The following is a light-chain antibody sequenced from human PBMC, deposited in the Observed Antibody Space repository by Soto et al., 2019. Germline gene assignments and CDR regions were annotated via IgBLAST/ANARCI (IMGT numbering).Light chain of an antibody. Sequence: QSALTQPASLSGSPGQSITLSCTGSXXDVGYNYVSWYQQSPGKAPKLLIYEVTYRPSGVSTRFSGSKSGNTASLTISGLRAEDEADYYCSSYSSSSTLVIFGGGTKLTVL. V-gene: IGLV2-14*01. CDR1: XXDVGYNY. J-gene: IGLJ2*01. CDR3: SSYSSSSTLVI. CDR2: EVT.